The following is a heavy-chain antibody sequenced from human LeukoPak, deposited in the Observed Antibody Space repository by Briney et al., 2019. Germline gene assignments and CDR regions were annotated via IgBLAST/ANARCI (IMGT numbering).Heavy chain of an antibody. CDR3: ARVQTIFGVVIIDWFDP. V-gene: IGHV4-39*01. J-gene: IGHJ5*02. D-gene: IGHD3-3*01. CDR1: GGSISSSSYY. CDR2: IYYSGST. Sequence: PLETLSLTCTVSGGSISSSSYYWGWIRQPPGKGLEWIGSIYYSGSTYYNPSLKSRVTISVDTSKNQFSLKLSSVTAADTAVYYCARVQTIFGVVIIDWFDPWGQGTLVTVSS.